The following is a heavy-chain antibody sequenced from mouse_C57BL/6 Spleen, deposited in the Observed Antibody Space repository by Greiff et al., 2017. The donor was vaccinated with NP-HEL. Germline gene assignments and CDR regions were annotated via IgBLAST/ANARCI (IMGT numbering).Heavy chain of an antibody. V-gene: IGHV6-3*01. J-gene: IGHJ4*01. D-gene: IGHD2-4*01. Sequence: EVKLQESGGGLVQPGGSMKLSCVASGFTFSNYWMNWVRQSPEKGLEWVAQIRLKSDNYATHYAESVKGRFTISRDDSKSSVYLQMNNLRAEDTGIYYCTGFRLYDYDVNYAMDYWGQGTSVTVSS. CDR1: GFTFSNYW. CDR3: TGFRLYDYDVNYAMDY. CDR2: IRLKSDNYAT.